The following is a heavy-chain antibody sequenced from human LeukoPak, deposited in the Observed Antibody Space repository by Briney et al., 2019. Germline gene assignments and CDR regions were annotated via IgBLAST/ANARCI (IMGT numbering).Heavy chain of an antibody. CDR1: GFTFSSYS. V-gene: IGHV3-48*02. Sequence: PGGSLRLSCAASGFTFSSYSMNWVRQAPGKGLEWVSHITASGTAMFYADSVKGRFTISRDNAKNSLYLQMNSLRDEDTAVYYCARAWPLMTTVTTYPDYWGQGTLVTVSS. CDR3: ARAWPLMTTVTTYPDY. D-gene: IGHD4-17*01. J-gene: IGHJ4*02. CDR2: ITASGTAM.